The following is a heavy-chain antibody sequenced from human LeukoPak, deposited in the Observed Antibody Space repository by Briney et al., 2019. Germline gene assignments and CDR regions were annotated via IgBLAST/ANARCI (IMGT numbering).Heavy chain of an antibody. CDR1: GFTFSSYS. V-gene: IGHV3-21*01. Sequence: GGSLRLSCAASGFTFSSYSMNWVRQAPGKGLEWVSSISSSSSYIYYADSVKGRFTISRDNAKNSLYLQMNSLRAEDTAVYYCARVNAYYYDSSGYYPDYWGQGTLVTVSS. D-gene: IGHD3-22*01. J-gene: IGHJ4*02. CDR3: ARVNAYYYDSSGYYPDY. CDR2: ISSSSSYI.